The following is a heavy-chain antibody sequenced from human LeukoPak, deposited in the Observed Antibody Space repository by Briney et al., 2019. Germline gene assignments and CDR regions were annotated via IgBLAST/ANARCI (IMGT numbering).Heavy chain of an antibody. D-gene: IGHD6-19*01. Sequence: PGGSLRLSCAASGFTVSSNYMSWVRQAPGKGLEWVSVIYSGGSTYYADSVKGRFTISRDNSKNTLYLQMNSLRAEDTAVYYCARGSGQKEDAFDIWGQGTMVTVSS. CDR2: IYSGGST. CDR3: ARGSGQKEDAFDI. CDR1: GFTVSSNY. V-gene: IGHV3-53*01. J-gene: IGHJ3*02.